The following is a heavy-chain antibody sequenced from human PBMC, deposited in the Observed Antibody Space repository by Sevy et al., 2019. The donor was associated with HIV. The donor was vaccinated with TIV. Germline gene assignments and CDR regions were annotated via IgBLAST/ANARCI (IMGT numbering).Heavy chain of an antibody. Sequence: GESLKISCAASGFIFSSYAMHWVRQAPGKGLEWVALISDNGITIHYADSVKGRFTISRDNSKNTLFLQMNGLRAEDTALYYCARDGSYCSGGSCYSGEYFQHWGQRTLVTVSS. CDR3: ARDGSYCSGGSCYSGEYFQH. D-gene: IGHD2-15*01. V-gene: IGHV3-30-3*01. CDR1: GFIFSSYA. CDR2: ISDNGITI. J-gene: IGHJ1*01.